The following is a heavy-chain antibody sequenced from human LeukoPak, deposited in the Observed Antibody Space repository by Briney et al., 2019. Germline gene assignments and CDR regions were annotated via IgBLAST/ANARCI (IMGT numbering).Heavy chain of an antibody. J-gene: IGHJ4*02. D-gene: IGHD6-19*01. CDR2: VVSNGGTT. Sequence: GGSLRLSCAASGFTFSNYAMSWVRQAPGKGLEWVSAVVSNGGTTYYADSVKGRFTISRDNSKNTLYLQMNSLRVEDTAVYICAKRSGVAGSRQWYFDYWGQGTLVTVSS. V-gene: IGHV3-23*01. CDR3: AKRSGVAGSRQWYFDY. CDR1: GFTFSNYA.